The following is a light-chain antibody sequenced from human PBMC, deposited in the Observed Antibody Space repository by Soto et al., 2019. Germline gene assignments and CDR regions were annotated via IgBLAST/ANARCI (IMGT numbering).Light chain of an antibody. CDR2: DAS. J-gene: IGKJ1*01. Sequence: DIVLTQSPATLSLSPGQTATLSCRASQSVSSYLAWYQQKPGQAPRLLIYDASNRATGIPARFSGSGSGTDFTLTISSLEPEDFAVYYCQQRSITWTFGQGTKVDIK. CDR3: QQRSITWT. V-gene: IGKV3-11*01. CDR1: QSVSSY.